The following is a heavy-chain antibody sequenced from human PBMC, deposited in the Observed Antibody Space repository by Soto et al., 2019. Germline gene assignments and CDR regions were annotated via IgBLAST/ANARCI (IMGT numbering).Heavy chain of an antibody. CDR2: IYSGGST. CDR1: GFTVSSNY. CDR3: ARDKGYSYGYWYYYGMDV. D-gene: IGHD5-18*01. J-gene: IGHJ6*02. V-gene: IGHV3-53*01. Sequence: IETGGSLRLSCAASGFTVSSNYMSWVRQAPGKGLGWVSVIYSGGSTYYADSVKGRFTISRDNSKNTLYLQMNSLRAEDTAVYYCARDKGYSYGYWYYYGMDVWGQGTTVTVSS.